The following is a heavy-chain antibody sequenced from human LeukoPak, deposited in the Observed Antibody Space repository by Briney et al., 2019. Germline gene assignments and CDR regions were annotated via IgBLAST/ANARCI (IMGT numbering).Heavy chain of an antibody. Sequence: GGSLRLSCGASGFTFTSSAMSWVRQAPGKGLEWVSAITGSGGSTFYADSVKGRFTISRDNSKNTLYLQINSLRPDDTAVYYCAKVELSAASGIDYWGQGTLVTVSS. D-gene: IGHD3-16*02. CDR1: GFTFTSSA. CDR2: ITGSGGST. J-gene: IGHJ4*02. V-gene: IGHV3-23*01. CDR3: AKVELSAASGIDY.